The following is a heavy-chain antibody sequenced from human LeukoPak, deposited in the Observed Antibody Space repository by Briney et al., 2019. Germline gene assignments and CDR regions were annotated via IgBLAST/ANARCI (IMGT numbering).Heavy chain of an antibody. D-gene: IGHD2-15*01. J-gene: IGHJ4*01. V-gene: IGHV4-4*07. CDR2: FYSSGMT. Sequence: SETLSLTCTVSGGSINGLFWSWIRQAAGGGLEWIGRFYSSGMTNYNPSLKSRVTLSLDTSKNQFSLKLTSVTAADTAVYYCARAPSGCGGICPFDCWGHGNLVT. CDR1: GGSINGLF. CDR3: ARAPSGCGGICPFDC.